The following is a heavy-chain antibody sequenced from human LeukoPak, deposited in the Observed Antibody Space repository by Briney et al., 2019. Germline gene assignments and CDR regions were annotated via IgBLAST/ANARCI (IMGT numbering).Heavy chain of an antibody. CDR3: ARGPTAGYTSSWYGWFDP. Sequence: TGGSLRLSCAASGFTFSSYAMSWVRQAPGKGLEWVSAISGSGGSTYYADSVKGRFTISRDNSKNTLYLQMNSLRAEDTAVYYCARGPTAGYTSSWYGWFDPWGQGTLVTVSS. J-gene: IGHJ5*02. D-gene: IGHD6-13*01. CDR2: ISGSGGST. V-gene: IGHV3-23*01. CDR1: GFTFSSYA.